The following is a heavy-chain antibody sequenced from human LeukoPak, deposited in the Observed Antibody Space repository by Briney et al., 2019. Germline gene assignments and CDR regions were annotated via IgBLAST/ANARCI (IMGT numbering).Heavy chain of an antibody. CDR1: GYTFTSYD. V-gene: IGHV1-8*01. CDR3: ARDSRSWYRGYFDY. CDR2: MNPNSGNT. D-gene: IGHD6-13*01. J-gene: IGHJ4*02. Sequence: ASVKVSCKASGYTFTSYDINWVRQATGQGLEWMGWMNPNSGNTGYAQKFQGRVTMTRNTSISTAYMELSSLRSEDTAVYYCARDSRSWYRGYFDYWGQGTLVTVSS.